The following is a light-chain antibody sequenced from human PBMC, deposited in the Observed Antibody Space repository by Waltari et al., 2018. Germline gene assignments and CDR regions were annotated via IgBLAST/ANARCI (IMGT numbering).Light chain of an antibody. CDR2: TAS. V-gene: IGKV1-39*01. CDR3: QQSYITPYT. J-gene: IGKJ2*01. Sequence: QMTQAPSSLSASVGDRVTMTCRASQSITSHLNWFQQQPGKAPKLLIHTASSWQSGVPARFSGSGSGTDFTLTITSLQPEDFATYFCQQSYITPYTFGQGTKLDIK. CDR1: QSITSH.